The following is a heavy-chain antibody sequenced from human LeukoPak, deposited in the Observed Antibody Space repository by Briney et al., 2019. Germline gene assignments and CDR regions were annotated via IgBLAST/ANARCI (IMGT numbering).Heavy chain of an antibody. V-gene: IGHV4-4*02. J-gene: IGHJ3*02. D-gene: IGHD3-16*01. CDR3: ARVPLDDAFDI. Sequence: SETLSLTCAVSGGSISSSNWWSWVRQPPGKGLEWIGEIYHSGSTNCNPSLKSRVTISVDKSKNQSSLKLSSVTAADTAVYYCARVPLDDAFDIWGQGTMVTVSS. CDR2: IYHSGST. CDR1: GGSISSSNW.